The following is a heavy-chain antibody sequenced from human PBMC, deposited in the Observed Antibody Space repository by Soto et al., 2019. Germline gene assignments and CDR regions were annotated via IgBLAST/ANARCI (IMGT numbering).Heavy chain of an antibody. CDR2: IYYSGST. CDR3: AGAGYCSSTSCPERYFDY. V-gene: IGHV4-59*08. J-gene: IGHJ4*02. CDR1: GGSISSYY. Sequence: SETLSLTCTVSGGSISSYYWSWIRQPPGKGLEWIGYIYYSGSTNYSPSLKSRVTISVDTSKNQFSLKLSSVTAADTAVYYCAGAGYCSSTSCPERYFDYWGQGTLVTVSS. D-gene: IGHD2-2*03.